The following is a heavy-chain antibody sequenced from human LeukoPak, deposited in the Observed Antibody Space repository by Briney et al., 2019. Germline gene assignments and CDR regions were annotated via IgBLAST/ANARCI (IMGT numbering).Heavy chain of an antibody. CDR3: ARYHPTTVTFDY. CDR2: IIPIFGTA. Sequence: SVKVSCKASGGTFSSYAISWVRQAPGQGLEWMGGIIPIFGTANYAQKFQGRVTITADESTSTAYMELSSLRSEDTAVYYCARYHPTTVTFDYWGQGTLVTVSS. J-gene: IGHJ4*02. D-gene: IGHD4-17*01. V-gene: IGHV1-69*13. CDR1: GGTFSSYA.